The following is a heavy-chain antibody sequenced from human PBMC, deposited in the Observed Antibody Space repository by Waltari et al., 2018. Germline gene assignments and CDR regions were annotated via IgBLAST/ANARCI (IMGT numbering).Heavy chain of an antibody. J-gene: IGHJ3*02. CDR3: ARVGGIRGYAPVGAFDI. CDR1: GDSLSSGSYW. Sequence: QVQLQESGSGLVKPSQTLSLTCSVSGDSLSSGSYWWTWLRQYPGKGLEWIGYVYKSGSTYYNPSLKSLVIISVDRSENQFSLRLNSVTAADTAVYYCARVGGIRGYAPVGAFDIWGQGKMVTVSS. CDR2: VYKSGST. V-gene: IGHV4-31*01. D-gene: IGHD2-2*01.